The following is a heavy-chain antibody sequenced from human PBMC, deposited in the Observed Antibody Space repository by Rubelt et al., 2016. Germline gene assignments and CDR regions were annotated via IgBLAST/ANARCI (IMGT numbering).Heavy chain of an antibody. V-gene: IGHV3-73*01. Sequence: GGGLVQPGGSLRLSCAASGFTVSSNYMSWVRQAPGKGLEWVGRIRSKANSFATTYAASVKGRFTISRDDSRNTAYLQMNSLETEDTAVYYCTRRDGGNTMIVELWGQGTMVTVSS. D-gene: IGHD3-22*01. J-gene: IGHJ3*01. CDR1: GFTVSSNY. CDR2: IRSKANSFAT. CDR3: TRRDGGNTMIVEL.